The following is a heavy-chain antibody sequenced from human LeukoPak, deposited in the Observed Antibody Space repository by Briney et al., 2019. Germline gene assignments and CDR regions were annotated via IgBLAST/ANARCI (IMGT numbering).Heavy chain of an antibody. V-gene: IGHV4-39*07. CDR1: GGSISSSSYY. Sequence: SETLSLTCTVSGGSISSSSYYWGWIRQPPGKGLEWIGSIYYSGSTYYNPSLKSRVTISVDTSKNQFSLKLSSVTAADTAVYYCARIYYYYYYMDVWGKGTTVTVSS. CDR2: IYYSGST. J-gene: IGHJ6*03. CDR3: ARIYYYYYYMDV.